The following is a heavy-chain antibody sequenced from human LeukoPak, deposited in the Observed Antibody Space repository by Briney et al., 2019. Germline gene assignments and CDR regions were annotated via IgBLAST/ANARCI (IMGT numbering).Heavy chain of an antibody. Sequence: SETLSLTCAVYGGSFSGYYWSWIRQPPGEGLEWIGEINHSGSTNYNPSLKSRVTISVDTSKNQFSLKLSSVTAADTAVYYCARGPRAFDIWGQGTMVTVSS. CDR1: GGSFSGYY. V-gene: IGHV4-34*01. CDR2: INHSGST. CDR3: ARGPRAFDI. J-gene: IGHJ3*02.